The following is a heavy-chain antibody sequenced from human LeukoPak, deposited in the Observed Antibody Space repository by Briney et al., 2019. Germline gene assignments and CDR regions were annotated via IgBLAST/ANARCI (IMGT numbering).Heavy chain of an antibody. V-gene: IGHV4-39*07. CDR3: ARGTRGFFDY. CDR1: GGSISSYTFH. Sequence: PSETLSLTCTFSGGSISSYTFHWGWIRQPPGKGLEWIGTVSYSGSTNYNPSLKSRVTMSVDTSNNQFSLKLSSVTAADTALYYCARGTRGFFDYWGQGTLVTVSS. D-gene: IGHD1-14*01. J-gene: IGHJ4*02. CDR2: VSYSGST.